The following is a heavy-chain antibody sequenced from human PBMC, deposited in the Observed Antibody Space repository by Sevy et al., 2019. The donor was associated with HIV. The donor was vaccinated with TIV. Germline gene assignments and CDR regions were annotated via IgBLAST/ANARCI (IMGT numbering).Heavy chain of an antibody. D-gene: IGHD2-2*01. J-gene: IGHJ4*02. Sequence: GGSLRLSCAASGFTFSSYSMNWVRQAPRKGLEWVSSISSSSSSIYYADPGKGRFTISRDNAKNSLYLQMDSLTAEDTAVYYCARGFCVSSSCSGSSWGQGTLVTVSS. CDR3: ARGFCVSSSCSGSS. CDR2: ISSSSSSI. V-gene: IGHV3-48*01. CDR1: GFTFSSYS.